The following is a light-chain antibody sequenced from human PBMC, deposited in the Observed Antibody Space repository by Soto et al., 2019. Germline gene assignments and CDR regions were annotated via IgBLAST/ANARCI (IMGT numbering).Light chain of an antibody. CDR2: GAS. Sequence: EIVLTQSPGTLSLSPGERATLSCRASERIGSNYLAWYQQKPGQAPRLLIYGASTRAAGTPDRFSGSGSGTDFTLTISRLQPEDFSLFYCQQYSRCLPWTFGQGTKVEIK. CDR1: ERIGSNY. V-gene: IGKV3-20*01. J-gene: IGKJ1*01. CDR3: QQYSRCLPWT.